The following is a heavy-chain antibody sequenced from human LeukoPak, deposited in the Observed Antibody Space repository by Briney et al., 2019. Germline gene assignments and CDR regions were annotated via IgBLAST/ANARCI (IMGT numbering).Heavy chain of an antibody. CDR2: INPNSGGT. CDR3: ARISTVAAWFDP. CDR1: GYTFTGYY. D-gene: IGHD2-15*01. J-gene: IGHJ5*02. V-gene: IGHV1-2*02. Sequence: ASVKVSCKASGYTFTGYYMHWVRQAPGQGLEWMGWINPNSGGTNYAQKLQGRVTMTTDTSTSTAYMELRSLRSDDTAVYYCARISTVAAWFDPWGQGTLVTVSS.